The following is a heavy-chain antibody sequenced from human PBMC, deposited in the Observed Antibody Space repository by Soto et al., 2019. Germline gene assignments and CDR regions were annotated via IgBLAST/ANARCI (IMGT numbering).Heavy chain of an antibody. D-gene: IGHD4-17*01. V-gene: IGHV5-51*01. J-gene: IGHJ6*02. Sequence: GESLKISCKGSGYTFTNYWIAWVRQIPGKGLEWMGIIYPGDSDTRYSPSFQGQVTISADRSISTAYLQWSSLKASDTGMYYCARYPTLTDYFFHGMDVWGQGTTVTVSS. CDR2: IYPGDSDT. CDR1: GYTFTNYW. CDR3: ARYPTLTDYFFHGMDV.